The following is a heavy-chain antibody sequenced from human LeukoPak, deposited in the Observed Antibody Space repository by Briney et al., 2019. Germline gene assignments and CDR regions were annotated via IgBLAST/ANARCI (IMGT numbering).Heavy chain of an antibody. J-gene: IGHJ6*03. CDR2: IKQDGSEK. D-gene: IGHD6-19*01. CDR3: AREGSDWNYYYYLDV. Sequence: GGSLRLSCAASGFTFSSYWMSWVRQAPGKGLEWVANIKQDGSEKYYVDSVKGRFTIPRDNAKNSLYLQMNRLRAEDTAVYYCAREGSDWNYYYYLDVWGKGTTVTISS. CDR1: GFTFSSYW. V-gene: IGHV3-7*01.